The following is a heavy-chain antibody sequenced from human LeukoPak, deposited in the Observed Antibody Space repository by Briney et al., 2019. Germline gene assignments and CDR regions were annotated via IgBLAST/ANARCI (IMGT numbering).Heavy chain of an antibody. CDR1: GFTFSSYA. J-gene: IGHJ4*02. CDR3: AGRAVAGFDY. D-gene: IGHD6-19*01. CDR2: ISYDGSNK. Sequence: PRGSLRLSCAASGFTFSSYAMHWVRQAPGKGLEWVAVISYDGSNKYYADSVKGRFTISRDNSKNTLYLQMNSLRAEDTAVYYCAGRAVAGFDYWGQGTLVTVSS. V-gene: IGHV3-30*04.